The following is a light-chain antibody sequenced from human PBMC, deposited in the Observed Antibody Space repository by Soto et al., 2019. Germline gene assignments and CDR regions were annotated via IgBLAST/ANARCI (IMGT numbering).Light chain of an antibody. CDR3: QQSGT. CDR1: QSVSSSY. V-gene: IGKV3-20*01. Sequence: EIVLTQSPGTLSLSPGERATLSCRASQSVSSSYLAWYQHKPGQAPRLLIYRASNRAAGIPDRFSGSGSGTDFTLTISRLEPEDFAVYYCQQSGTFGQGTKGDIK. J-gene: IGKJ1*01. CDR2: RAS.